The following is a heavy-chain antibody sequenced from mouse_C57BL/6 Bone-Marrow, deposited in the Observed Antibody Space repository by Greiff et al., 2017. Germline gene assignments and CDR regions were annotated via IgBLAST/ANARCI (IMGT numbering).Heavy chain of an antibody. CDR3: ARDSYGSPYYFDY. D-gene: IGHD1-1*01. CDR1: GYTFTSYW. Sequence: QVQLQQPGAELVKPGASVKLSCKASGYTFTSYWMQWVKQRPGQGLEWIGEIDPSDSDTNYNQKFKGKATLTVDTSSSTAYMQLSSLTSEDSAVYYCARDSYGSPYYFDYWGQGTTLTGAS. CDR2: IDPSDSDT. V-gene: IGHV1-50*01. J-gene: IGHJ2*01.